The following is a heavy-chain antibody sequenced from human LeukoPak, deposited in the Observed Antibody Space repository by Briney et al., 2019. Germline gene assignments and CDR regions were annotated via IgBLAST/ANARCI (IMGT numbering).Heavy chain of an antibody. CDR2: IHTSGST. J-gene: IGHJ6*03. CDR3: ARDDGLWSWGTVYYMDV. CDR1: GGSISSYY. V-gene: IGHV4-4*07. D-gene: IGHD4/OR15-4a*01. Sequence: SETPSLTCTVSGGSISSYYWSWIRQPAGKGLEWIGRIHTSGSTNYNPSLKSRVTISVDKSKNQFSLKLSSVTAADTAVYYCARDDGLWSWGTVYYMDVWGKGTTVTVSS.